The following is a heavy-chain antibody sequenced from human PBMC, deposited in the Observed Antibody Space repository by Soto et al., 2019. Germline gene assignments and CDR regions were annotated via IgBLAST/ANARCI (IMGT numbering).Heavy chain of an antibody. V-gene: IGHV3-23*01. D-gene: IGHD2-2*01. Sequence: GESLKISCAASVFTFSSYPMSWVRQAPGKGLEWVSAISCNGGSTYYADSVKGRFTISRDNSKNPLYLQMNSQRTEEPAVYYFAKIVVPAAPDAFDIWGQGTMVTVSS. CDR1: VFTFSSYP. J-gene: IGHJ3*02. CDR3: AKIVVPAAPDAFDI. CDR2: ISCNGGST.